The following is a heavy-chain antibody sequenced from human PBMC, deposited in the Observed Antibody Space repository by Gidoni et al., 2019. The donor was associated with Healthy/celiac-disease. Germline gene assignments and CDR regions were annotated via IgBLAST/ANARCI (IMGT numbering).Heavy chain of an antibody. D-gene: IGHD1-26*01. CDR1: GGSFSGYY. CDR2: INHSGST. CDR3: ASHGVGSTTTGAFDI. V-gene: IGHV4-34*01. Sequence: QVQLQQWGAGLLKPSETLSLTCAVYGGSFSGYYWSWIRQPPGKGLEWIGEINHSGSTNYNPSLKSRVTISVDTSKNQFSLKLSSVTAADTAVYYCASHGVGSTTTGAFDIWGQGTMVTVSS. J-gene: IGHJ3*02.